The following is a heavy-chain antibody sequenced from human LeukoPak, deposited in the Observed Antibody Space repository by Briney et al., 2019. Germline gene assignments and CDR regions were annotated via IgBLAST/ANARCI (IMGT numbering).Heavy chain of an antibody. CDR3: AREDSSLANAFDI. CDR1: GFTFSSYA. Sequence: GGSLRLSCAASGFTFSSYAMHWVRQAPGKGLEWVAVISYDGSNKYYADSVKGRFTISRDNSKNTQYLQMNSLRAEDTAVYYCAREDSSLANAFDIWGQGTMVTVSS. CDR2: ISYDGSNK. V-gene: IGHV3-30*04. J-gene: IGHJ3*02. D-gene: IGHD6-13*01.